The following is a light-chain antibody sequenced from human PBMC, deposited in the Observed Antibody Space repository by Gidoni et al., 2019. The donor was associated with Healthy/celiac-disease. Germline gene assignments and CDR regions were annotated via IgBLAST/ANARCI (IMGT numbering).Light chain of an antibody. CDR2: AAS. Sequence: DIQMTQSPSSLSASVGDRVTITCRASQSISSYLNWYQQKPGKPPKLLIYAASSLQSGVPSRFSGSGSGTDFTLTISSLQPEDFATYYCQQSYNTSYTFGQGTKLEIK. CDR1: QSISSY. V-gene: IGKV1-39*01. CDR3: QQSYNTSYT. J-gene: IGKJ2*01.